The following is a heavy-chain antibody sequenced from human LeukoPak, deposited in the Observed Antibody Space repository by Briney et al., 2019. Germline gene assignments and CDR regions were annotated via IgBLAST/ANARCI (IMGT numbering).Heavy chain of an antibody. V-gene: IGHV4-59*08. D-gene: IGHD5-18*01. J-gene: IGHJ4*02. CDR3: ARHRLAYIYGPFDY. Sequence: SETLSLTCTVSGGSISSYYWSWIRQPPGKGLEWIGFIYYSGSTNYNPSLKSRVTISVDTSKNQFSLKLSSVTAADTAVYYCARHRLAYIYGPFDYWGQGTPVTVSS. CDR2: IYYSGST. CDR1: GGSISSYY.